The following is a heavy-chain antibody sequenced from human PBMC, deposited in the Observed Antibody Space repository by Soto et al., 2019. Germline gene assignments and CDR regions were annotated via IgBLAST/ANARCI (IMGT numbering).Heavy chain of an antibody. J-gene: IGHJ1*01. D-gene: IGHD6-13*01. V-gene: IGHV3-9*01. CDR2: INWNSGSI. CDR1: GFTFDDYA. CDR3: VKDESINWYSGHFRH. Sequence: EVQLVVSGGGLVQPGRSLRLSCAASGFTFDDYAMHWVRQVPGKGLEWVSGINWNSGSIGYGDSVKGRFAISRDNAKNSLHLQMNSLGAEDTAFYYCVKDESINWYSGHFRHWGQGTLVTVSS.